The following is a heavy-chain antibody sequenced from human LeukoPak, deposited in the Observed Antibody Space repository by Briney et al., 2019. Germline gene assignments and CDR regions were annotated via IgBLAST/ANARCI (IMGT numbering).Heavy chain of an antibody. CDR1: GYTFTSYA. D-gene: IGHD5-24*01. CDR2: ITPSGGT. V-gene: IGHV1-2*02. CDR3: ARAQYGDSFAPFDS. Sequence: GASVKVSCKASGYTFTSYAMHLVRQAPGQGLEWMGWITPSGGTNYPQKVHCRDAIISDTSVTTAYMELLRLTSDDTAVYYCARAQYGDSFAPFDSSGQGALVTVSP. J-gene: IGHJ4*02.